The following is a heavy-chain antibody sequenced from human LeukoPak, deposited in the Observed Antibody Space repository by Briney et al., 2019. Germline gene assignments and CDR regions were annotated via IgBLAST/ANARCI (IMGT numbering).Heavy chain of an antibody. J-gene: IGHJ4*02. Sequence: GGSLRLSCAASGFTISSYSMSWVRQAPGKGLVWVSRIDSDVSSTSYADSVKGRFTISTGNAKNTLYLQMNSLRAEDTAVYYCACGYSGYDPTDYWGQGTLVTVSS. CDR2: IDSDVSST. D-gene: IGHD5-12*01. V-gene: IGHV3-74*01. CDR3: ACGYSGYDPTDY. CDR1: GFTISSYS.